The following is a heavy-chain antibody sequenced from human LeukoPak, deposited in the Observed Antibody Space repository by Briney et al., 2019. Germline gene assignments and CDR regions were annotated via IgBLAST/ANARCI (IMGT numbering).Heavy chain of an antibody. V-gene: IGHV1-2*02. Sequence: ASVKVSCKASGYTFTRYYIHWVRQAPGQGLEWMGWIKPSSGGTNYAQKLQGRVTMTTDTSTSTAYMELRSLRSDDTAVYYCARDPPYYYDSSGYDANYMDVWGKGTTVTVSS. CDR1: GYTFTRYY. CDR2: IKPSSGGT. J-gene: IGHJ6*03. CDR3: ARDPPYYYDSSGYDANYMDV. D-gene: IGHD3-22*01.